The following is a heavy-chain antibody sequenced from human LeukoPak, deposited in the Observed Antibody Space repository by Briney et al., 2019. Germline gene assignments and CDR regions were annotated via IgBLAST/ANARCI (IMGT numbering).Heavy chain of an antibody. CDR3: ARDRSGQGDYVDL. D-gene: IGHD2-15*01. CDR2: ISSSSSYI. J-gene: IGHJ4*02. CDR1: GFTFSSYS. Sequence: GGSLILSCAASGFTFSSYSMNWVRQAPGKGLEWVSSISSSSSYIYYADSVKGRFTISRDNAKNSLYLQMNSLRAEDTAVYYCARDRSGQGDYVDLWGQGTLVTVSS. V-gene: IGHV3-21*03.